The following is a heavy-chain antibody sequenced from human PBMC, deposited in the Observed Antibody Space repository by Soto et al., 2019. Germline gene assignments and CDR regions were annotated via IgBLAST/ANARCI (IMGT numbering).Heavy chain of an antibody. CDR2: ISYDGSNK. CDR3: AKDEGSSSSHFDP. V-gene: IGHV3-30*18. J-gene: IGHJ5*02. CDR1: GFTFSSYG. Sequence: QVQLVESGGGVVQPGRSLRLSCAASGFTFSSYGMHWVRQAPGKGLEWVAVISYDGSNKYYADSVKGRFTISRDNSKNTLYLQMNSLIAEDTAVYYCAKDEGSSSSHFDPWGQGTLVTVSS. D-gene: IGHD3-10*01.